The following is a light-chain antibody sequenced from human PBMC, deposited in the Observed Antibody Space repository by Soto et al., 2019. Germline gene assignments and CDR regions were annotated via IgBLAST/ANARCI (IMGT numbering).Light chain of an antibody. Sequence: QSALTQPASVSXSPGQSITISCTGTSSDVGGYDYVSWYQQLPGKAPKLMIYDVNNRPSGVSNRFSGSKSGNTASLTISGLQAEDEADYYCSSYTGTSTFVFGGGTKVTVL. V-gene: IGLV2-14*01. J-gene: IGLJ1*01. CDR2: DVN. CDR1: SSDVGGYDY. CDR3: SSYTGTSTFV.